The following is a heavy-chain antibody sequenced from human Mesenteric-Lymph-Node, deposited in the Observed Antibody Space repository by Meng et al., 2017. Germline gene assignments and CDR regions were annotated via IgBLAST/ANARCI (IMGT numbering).Heavy chain of an antibody. CDR1: GGSISSGDYY. CDR3: ARGDYYSFDY. V-gene: IGHV4-31*03. D-gene: IGHD3-10*01. Sequence: QEQLQESGPGLVKPSQTLSLTCTVSGGSISSGDYYWSWIRQHPGKGLEWIGEIYHSGSTNYNPSLKSRVTISVDKSKNQFSLKLTSVTAADTAVYYCARGDYYSFDYWGQGTLVTVSS. CDR2: IYHSGST. J-gene: IGHJ4*02.